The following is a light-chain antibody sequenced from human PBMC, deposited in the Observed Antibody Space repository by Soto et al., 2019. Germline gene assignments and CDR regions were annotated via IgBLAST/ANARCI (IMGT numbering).Light chain of an antibody. V-gene: IGKV3-20*01. CDR2: GAS. Sequence: EIVLTQSPGTLSLSPGEGATLSCRASLSVSSSYLAWYQQKPGQAPRLLIYGASSRATGIPDRFSGGGSGTDFTLTISTLEPEDFAVYYCQQYDNSPWTFGQGTKVEIK. J-gene: IGKJ1*01. CDR1: LSVSSSY. CDR3: QQYDNSPWT.